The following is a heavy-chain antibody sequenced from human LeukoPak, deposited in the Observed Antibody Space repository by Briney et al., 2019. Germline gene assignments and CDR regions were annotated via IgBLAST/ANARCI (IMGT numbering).Heavy chain of an antibody. J-gene: IGHJ4*02. CDR3: ARSESSLSEMATIGPLNFDY. CDR2: IIPIFGTA. D-gene: IGHD5-24*01. CDR1: GGTFSSYA. V-gene: IGHV1-69*05. Sequence: SVKVSCKASGGTFSSYAISWVRQAPGQGLEWMGGIIPIFGTAIYAQKFQGRVTITTDESTSTAYMELSSLRSEDTAVYYCARSESSLSEMATIGPLNFDYWGQGTLVTVSS.